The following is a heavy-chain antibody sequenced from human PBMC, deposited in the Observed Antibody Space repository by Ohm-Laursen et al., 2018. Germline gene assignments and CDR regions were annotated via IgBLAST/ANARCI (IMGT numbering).Heavy chain of an antibody. CDR1: GFTFDDNA. V-gene: IGHV3-9*01. D-gene: IGHD6-13*01. Sequence: SLRLSCSASGFTFDDNAIHWVRQAPGKGVEWVSVISWNGAHIIYADSVKGRFTISRDNAKKSVFLQMNSLRAEDTAFYYCAREGQQGDYFDFWGQGTLVTVSS. CDR3: AREGQQGDYFDF. CDR2: ISWNGAHI. J-gene: IGHJ4*02.